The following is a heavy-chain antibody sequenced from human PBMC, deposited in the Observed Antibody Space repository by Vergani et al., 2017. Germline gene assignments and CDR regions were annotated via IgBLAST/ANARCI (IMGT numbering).Heavy chain of an antibody. J-gene: IGHJ5*02. D-gene: IGHD3-10*01. Sequence: QVQLVESGGGLVKPGGPLRLSCAASGFTFSDYYMSWIRQAPGKGLEWVSYISSSGSTIYYADSVKGRFTISRDNAKNSLYLKMNSLRAEDTAVYYCARNRVILVRSGSYYNWFDPWGQGTLVTVSS. CDR2: ISSSGSTI. CDR3: ARNRVILVRSGSYYNWFDP. CDR1: GFTFSDYY. V-gene: IGHV3-11*04.